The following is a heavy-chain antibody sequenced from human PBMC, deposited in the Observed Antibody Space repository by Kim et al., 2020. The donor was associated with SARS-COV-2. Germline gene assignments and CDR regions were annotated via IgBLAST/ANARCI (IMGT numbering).Heavy chain of an antibody. CDR3: ARQRGTMVRGSRYWYFDL. Sequence: GESLKISCKGSGYSFTSYWIGWVRQMPGKGLEWMGIIYLGDSDTRYSPSFQGQVTISADKSISTAYLQWSSLKASDTAMYYCARQRGTMVRGSRYWYFDLWGRGTLVTVSS. J-gene: IGHJ2*01. CDR1: GYSFTSYW. D-gene: IGHD3-10*01. V-gene: IGHV5-51*01. CDR2: IYLGDSDT.